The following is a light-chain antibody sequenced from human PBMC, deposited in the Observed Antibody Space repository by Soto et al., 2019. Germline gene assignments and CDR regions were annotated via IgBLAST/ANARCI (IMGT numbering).Light chain of an antibody. J-gene: IGKJ4*01. CDR2: AAS. Sequence: DIQMTQSPSSLSASVGDRVTITCRASQSISSYLNWYQQKPGTAPKLLIYAASSLQSGVPSRFSGSGSGTDFSLTISSLQPEDFATYYGQQSYSTPLTFGGGTKVESK. V-gene: IGKV1-39*01. CDR3: QQSYSTPLT. CDR1: QSISSY.